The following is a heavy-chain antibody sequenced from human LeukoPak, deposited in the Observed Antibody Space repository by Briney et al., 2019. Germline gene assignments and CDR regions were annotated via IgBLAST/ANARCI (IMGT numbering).Heavy chain of an antibody. CDR1: GYSFTSYW. V-gene: IGHV5-51*01. J-gene: IGHJ4*02. CDR3: ARRTLDVVVPAAPDFDY. Sequence: GESLKISCKGSGYSFTSYWIGWVRQMPGKGLEWVGIIYPGDSDTRYSPSFQGQVTISADKSISTAYLQWSRLKASDTAMYYCARRTLDVVVPAAPDFDYWGQGTLVTVSS. CDR2: IYPGDSDT. D-gene: IGHD2-2*01.